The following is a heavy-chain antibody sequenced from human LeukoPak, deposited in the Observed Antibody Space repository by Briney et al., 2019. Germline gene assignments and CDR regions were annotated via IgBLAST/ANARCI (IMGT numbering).Heavy chain of an antibody. V-gene: IGHV3-21*01. CDR3: ARERACGASSCVAYYFDS. J-gene: IGHJ4*02. D-gene: IGHD2-2*01. Sequence: GGSLRLSCAASGVTFSNDGMDWVRQAPGQGLEWDSSISASSTYIWYADSVKGRFTISRDNAKSSLYLQMDSLRAEDTAVYYCARERACGASSCVAYYFDSWGQGTLVTVSS. CDR2: ISASSTYI. CDR1: GVTFSNDG.